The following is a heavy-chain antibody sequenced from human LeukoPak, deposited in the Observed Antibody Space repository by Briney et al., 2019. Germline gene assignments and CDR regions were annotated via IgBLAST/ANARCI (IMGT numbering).Heavy chain of an antibody. Sequence: SETLSLTCAVSGYPISSGSYYWSWIRQPAGKGLEWIGRIYTSGSTNYNPSLKSRVTISVDTSKNQFSLKLSSVTAADTAVYYCARAQGLDGYNSDYYYYMDVWGKGTTVTVSS. CDR2: IYTSGST. CDR1: GYPISSGSYY. CDR3: ARAQGLDGYNSDYYYYMDV. V-gene: IGHV4-61*02. J-gene: IGHJ6*03. D-gene: IGHD5-24*01.